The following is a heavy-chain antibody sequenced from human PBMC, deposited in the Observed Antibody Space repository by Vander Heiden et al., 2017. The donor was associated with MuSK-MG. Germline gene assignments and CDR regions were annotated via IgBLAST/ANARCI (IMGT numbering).Heavy chain of an antibody. Sequence: QVQLQQWGAGLLKLSETLSLTCAVYGGSFSGYYWSWIRPPPGKGLEWIGEINHSGSPNYNPSLKSRVTISVDTSKNQFSLKLSSVTAADTAVYYCARRQYYYYYYMDVWGKGTTVTVSS. J-gene: IGHJ6*03. V-gene: IGHV4-34*01. CDR3: ARRQYYYYYYMDV. CDR1: GGSFSGYY. CDR2: INHSGSP.